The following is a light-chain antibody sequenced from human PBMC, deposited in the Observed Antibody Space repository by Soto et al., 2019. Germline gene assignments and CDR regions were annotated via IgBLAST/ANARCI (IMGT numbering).Light chain of an antibody. CDR3: QQYYTYPYT. V-gene: IGKV1-5*03. CDR2: KAS. Sequence: DIQMTQSPSTLSASVGDRVTITCRASQTISTWLAWYQQKPGKAPNLLIYKASSLESGVPSRFSGCGSGTEFTLTISSLQPDDFTTYYCQQYYTYPYTFGQGTKLEIK. CDR1: QTISTW. J-gene: IGKJ2*01.